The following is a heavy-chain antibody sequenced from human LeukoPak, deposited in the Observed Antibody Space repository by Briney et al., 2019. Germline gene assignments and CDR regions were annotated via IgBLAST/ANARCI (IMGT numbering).Heavy chain of an antibody. CDR2: ISSSSSTI. CDR1: GFNFSTYN. J-gene: IGHJ3*02. Sequence: GGSLRLSCAASGFNFSTYNMNWVRQAPGKGLEWVSYISSSSSTIYYADSVKGRFTISRDNAKNSLYLQMNSLRAEDTAVYYCARNGDGYYSPDAFDIWGQGTMVTVSS. D-gene: IGHD5-24*01. CDR3: ARNGDGYYSPDAFDI. V-gene: IGHV3-48*01.